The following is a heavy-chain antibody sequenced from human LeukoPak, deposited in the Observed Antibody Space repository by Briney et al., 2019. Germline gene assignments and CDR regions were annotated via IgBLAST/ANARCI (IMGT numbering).Heavy chain of an antibody. D-gene: IGHD6-19*01. J-gene: IGHJ4*02. CDR3: ARRLIGQWLVPN. Sequence: ASVKVSCKASGYTFTSYDIIWVRQATGQGLEWMGWMNPNSGNTGYAQKFQGRVAMTRNTSISTAYMELSSLRSEDTAVYYCARRLIGQWLVPNWGQGALVTVSS. CDR2: MNPNSGNT. CDR1: GYTFTSYD. V-gene: IGHV1-8*01.